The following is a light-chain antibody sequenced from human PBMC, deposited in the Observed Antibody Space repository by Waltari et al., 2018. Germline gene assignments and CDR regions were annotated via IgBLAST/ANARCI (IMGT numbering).Light chain of an antibody. CDR2: DAS. J-gene: IGKJ4*01. CDR3: QQYDNLPLT. Sequence: IQMTQSPSSLSASVGDRVTIPCQARQDISNYLNWYQQKPGKAPKLLIYDASNLKTGVPSRFSGSGCGTDFTFTSSSLQPEDIATYDCQQYDNLPLTFGGGTKVEIK. V-gene: IGKV1-33*01. CDR1: QDISNY.